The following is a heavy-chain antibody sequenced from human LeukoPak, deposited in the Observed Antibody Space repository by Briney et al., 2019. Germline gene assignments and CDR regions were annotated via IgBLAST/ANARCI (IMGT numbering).Heavy chain of an antibody. D-gene: IGHD1-1*01. CDR1: GGSISSGDYY. V-gene: IGHV4-30-4*08. CDR3: ARAERSELINFDY. J-gene: IGHJ4*02. Sequence: SETLSLTCTVSGGSISSGDYYWSWIRQPPGKGLEWIGYIYYSGSTYYNPSLKSRVTISVDTSKNQFSLKLSSVTAADTAVYYCARAERSELINFDYWGQGTLVTVSS. CDR2: IYYSGST.